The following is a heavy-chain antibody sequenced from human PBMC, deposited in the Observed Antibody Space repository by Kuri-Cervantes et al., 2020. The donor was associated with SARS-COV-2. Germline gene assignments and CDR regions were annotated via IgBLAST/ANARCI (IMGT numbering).Heavy chain of an antibody. CDR1: GGSISSSSYY. Sequence: SETLSLTCTVSGGSISSSSYYWGWIRQPPGKGLEWIGSIYYSGSTYYNPSLKGRVTISVDTSKNQFSLKLSSVTAADTAVYYCARHRYGLAPFDYWGQGTLVTVSS. CDR3: ARHRYGLAPFDY. CDR2: IYYSGST. D-gene: IGHD1-1*01. V-gene: IGHV4-39*01. J-gene: IGHJ4*02.